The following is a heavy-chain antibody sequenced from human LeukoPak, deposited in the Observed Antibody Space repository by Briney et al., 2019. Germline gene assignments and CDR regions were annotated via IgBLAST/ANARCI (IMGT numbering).Heavy chain of an antibody. D-gene: IGHD3-3*01. V-gene: IGHV1-2*02. CDR3: ARATGSGEFDY. CDR2: INPNSGGT. CDR1: GYTFTGYY. J-gene: IGHJ4*02. Sequence: GASVKVSCKASGYTFTGYYMHWVRQAPGQGLEWMGWINPNSGGTNYAQKFQGRVTITTDESTSTAYMELSGLRSEDTAVYYCARATGSGEFDYWGQGTLVTVSS.